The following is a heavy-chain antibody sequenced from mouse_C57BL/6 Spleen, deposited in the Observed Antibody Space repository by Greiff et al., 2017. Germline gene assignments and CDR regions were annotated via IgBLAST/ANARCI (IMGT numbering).Heavy chain of an antibody. Sequence: QVQLQQPGAELVKPGASVKMSCKASGYTFTSYWITWVKQRPGQGLEWIGDIYPGSGSTNYNEKFKSKATLTVDTSSSTAYMQLSSLTSADSAVYYCARYYSNSEGYYAMDYWGQGTSVTVSS. CDR1: GYTFTSYW. J-gene: IGHJ4*01. CDR3: ARYYSNSEGYYAMDY. D-gene: IGHD2-5*01. CDR2: IYPGSGST. V-gene: IGHV1-55*01.